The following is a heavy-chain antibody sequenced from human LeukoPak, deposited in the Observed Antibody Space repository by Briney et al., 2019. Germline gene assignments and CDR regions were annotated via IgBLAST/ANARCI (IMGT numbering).Heavy chain of an antibody. CDR3: ARVGDGSSWYEIRYYFDY. Sequence: GGSLRLSCAASGFTFSSYAMHWVRQAPGKGLEYVSAISSNGGSTYYANSVKGRFTISRDNSKNTLYLQMGSLRAEDMAVYYCARVGDGSSWYEIRYYFDYWGQGTLVTVSS. V-gene: IGHV3-64*01. CDR2: ISSNGGST. CDR1: GFTFSSYA. D-gene: IGHD6-13*01. J-gene: IGHJ4*02.